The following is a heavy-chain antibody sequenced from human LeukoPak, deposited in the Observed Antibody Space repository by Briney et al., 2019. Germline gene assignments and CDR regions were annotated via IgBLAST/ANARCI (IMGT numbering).Heavy chain of an antibody. D-gene: IGHD6-25*01. Sequence: GGSLRLSCAASAFSFSNYNMNWVRQAPGKGLVWVSRINSDGSSTSYADSVKGRFTISRDNAKNTLYLQMNSLRAEDTAVYYCARRSAAKDAFDIWGQGTMVTVSS. CDR3: ARRSAAKDAFDI. V-gene: IGHV3-74*01. J-gene: IGHJ3*02. CDR2: INSDGSST. CDR1: AFSFSNYN.